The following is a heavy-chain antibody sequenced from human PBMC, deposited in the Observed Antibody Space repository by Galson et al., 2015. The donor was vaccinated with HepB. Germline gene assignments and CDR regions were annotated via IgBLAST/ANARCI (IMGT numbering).Heavy chain of an antibody. J-gene: IGHJ4*02. D-gene: IGHD1-7*01. CDR1: GFTFSTYS. V-gene: IGHV3-48*02. Sequence: SLRLSCAASGFTFSTYSMNRVRQAPGKGLEWVSYISSSSSGIYYADSVKGRFTISRDNAKNSLYLQMDSLRDEDTAVYYCVRENFYFDSWGQGALVTVSS. CDR3: VRENFYFDS. CDR2: ISSSSSGI.